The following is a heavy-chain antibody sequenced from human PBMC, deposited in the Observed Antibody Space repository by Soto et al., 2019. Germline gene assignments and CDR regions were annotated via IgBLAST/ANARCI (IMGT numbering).Heavy chain of an antibody. V-gene: IGHV1-3*01. J-gene: IGHJ5*02. Sequence: ASVKVSCKASGYTFTSYAMHWVRQAPGQRLEWMGWINAGNGNTKYSQKFQGRVTITRDTSASTAYMELSSLRSEDTAVYYCARDTSSSSWYGWFDPWGQGTLVTVSS. CDR1: GYTFTSYA. CDR2: INAGNGNT. CDR3: ARDTSSSSWYGWFDP. D-gene: IGHD6-13*01.